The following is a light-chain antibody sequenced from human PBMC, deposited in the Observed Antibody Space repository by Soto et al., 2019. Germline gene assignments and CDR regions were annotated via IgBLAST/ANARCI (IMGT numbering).Light chain of an antibody. CDR2: EGS. Sequence: QSALTQPAYVSGSPGQSITISCTGTSSDVGSYNLVSWYQQHPGKAPKLMIYEGSKRPSGVSDRFSGSKSGNTASLTISGLQSEDEADYYCCSYAGDRSDVVFGGGTKLTVL. CDR1: SSDVGSYNL. CDR3: CSYAGDRSDVV. J-gene: IGLJ2*01. V-gene: IGLV2-23*01.